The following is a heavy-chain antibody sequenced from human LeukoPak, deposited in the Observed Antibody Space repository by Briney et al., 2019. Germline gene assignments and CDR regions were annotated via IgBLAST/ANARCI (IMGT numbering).Heavy chain of an antibody. D-gene: IGHD3-10*01. CDR2: ISYDGSNK. CDR1: GFTFSSYA. CDR3: ARGGITTVRGVMVY. J-gene: IGHJ4*02. V-gene: IGHV3-30*04. Sequence: GRSLRLSCAASGFTFSSYAMPWVRQAPGKGLEWVAVISYDGSNKYYADSVKGRFTISRDNSKNTLYLQMNSLRAEDTAVYYCARGGITTVRGVMVYWGQGTLVTVSS.